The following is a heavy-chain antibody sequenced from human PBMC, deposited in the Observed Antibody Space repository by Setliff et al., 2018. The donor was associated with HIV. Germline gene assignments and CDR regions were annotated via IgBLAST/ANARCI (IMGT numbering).Heavy chain of an antibody. CDR2: INDSGSI. J-gene: IGHJ3*02. CDR3: ARGRGPMGGDAFDI. CDR1: GGSLNTNH. Sequence: KASETLSLTCAVYGGSLNTNHWSWIRQPPGKGLEWIGEINDSGSINYNPSLKSRITISADASKNQFSLKLTSMIAADTAMFYCARGRGPMGGDAFDIWGQGTMVTVSS. D-gene: IGHD3-10*01. V-gene: IGHV4-34*01.